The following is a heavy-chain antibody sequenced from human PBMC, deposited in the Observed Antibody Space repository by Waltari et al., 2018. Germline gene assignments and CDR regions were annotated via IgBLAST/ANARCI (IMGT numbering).Heavy chain of an antibody. V-gene: IGHV3-53*02. Sequence: EVQLVETGGGLIQPGGSLRLSCAASGFTVSSNYMSWVRQAPGKGLEWVSVIYSGGSTYYADSVKGRFTSSRDNSKNTLYLQMNSLRAEDTAVYYCAREFGRGYSYGSDYWGQGTLVTVSS. CDR1: GFTVSSNY. CDR2: IYSGGST. J-gene: IGHJ4*02. D-gene: IGHD5-18*01. CDR3: AREFGRGYSYGSDY.